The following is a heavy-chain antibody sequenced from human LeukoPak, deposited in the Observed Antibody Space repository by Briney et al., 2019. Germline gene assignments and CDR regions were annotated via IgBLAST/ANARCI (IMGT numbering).Heavy chain of an antibody. CDR3: VRAIGSNTL. CDR2: INQDGSEK. D-gene: IGHD4-23*01. J-gene: IGHJ4*02. Sequence: GGSLRLSCAASGFIFTDYWMSWVRQAPGKVLEWVANINQDGSEKYYVDSVKGRFTISRDNAKNSLYLQMNSLRAEDTAVYFCVRAIGSNTLWGQGTLVTVSS. V-gene: IGHV3-7*01. CDR1: GFIFTDYW.